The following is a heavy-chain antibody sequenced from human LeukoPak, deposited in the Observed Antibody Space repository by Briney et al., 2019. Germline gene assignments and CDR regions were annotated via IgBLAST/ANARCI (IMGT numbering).Heavy chain of an antibody. J-gene: IGHJ4*02. CDR1: GFTFSSYA. CDR2: TSGSGVTT. D-gene: IGHD3-10*01. Sequence: GGSLRLSCAASGFTFSSYAMSWVRQAPGKWLEWVSGTSGSGVTTYYADSVKGRFTISRDNSKNTLYLQMDSLRAEDTAVYYCAKMHYFGSGSPDYWGQGTLVTVSS. CDR3: AKMHYFGSGSPDY. V-gene: IGHV3-23*01.